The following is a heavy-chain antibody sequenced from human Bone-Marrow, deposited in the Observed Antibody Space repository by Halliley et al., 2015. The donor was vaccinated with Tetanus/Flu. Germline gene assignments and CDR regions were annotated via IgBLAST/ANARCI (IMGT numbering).Heavy chain of an antibody. CDR3: AKGVVYSSGWSNAFDI. Sequence: SLRLSCAASRLTLSSYAMSWVRQAPGKGLEWVSSIRSGDNTHYADSVKGRFTISRDNSKNTLYLQMNSLRAEDTALYYRAKGVVYSSGWSNAFDIWGQGTLVTVSS. V-gene: IGHV3-23*01. CDR1: RLTLSSYA. D-gene: IGHD6-19*01. CDR2: IRSGDNT. J-gene: IGHJ3*02.